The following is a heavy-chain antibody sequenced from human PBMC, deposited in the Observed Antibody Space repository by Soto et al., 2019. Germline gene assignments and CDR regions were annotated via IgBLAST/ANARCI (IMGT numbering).Heavy chain of an antibody. V-gene: IGHV1-46*01. CDR3: ARPPYPGCINAVCYPLDY. CDR2: INPSGGST. CDR1: GYTFTSYY. J-gene: IGHJ4*02. D-gene: IGHD2-8*01. Sequence: QVQLVQSGAEVKKPGASVKISCKASGYTFTSYYMHWVRQAPGPGLEWMGIINPSGGSTNYAQKLQGRVAMTRDTSTSTVYMERNSLRSEDTAVYYCARPPYPGCINAVCYPLDYWGQGTLVTVSS.